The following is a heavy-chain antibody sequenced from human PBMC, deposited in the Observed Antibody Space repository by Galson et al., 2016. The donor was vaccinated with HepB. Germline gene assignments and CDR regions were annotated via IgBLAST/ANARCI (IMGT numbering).Heavy chain of an antibody. V-gene: IGHV4-34*01. CDR1: GGSFSAYY. CDR3: ALRAPCGYSYHS. CDR2: INHSGST. D-gene: IGHD5-18*01. Sequence: SETLSLTCAVYGGSFSAYYWNWIRQPPGKGLEWIGEINHSGSTNYSPSLKSRVAISVDTSQNQFSLKLSSVTAADTAVYFCALRAPCGYSYHSWGQGTLVTVSS. J-gene: IGHJ4*02.